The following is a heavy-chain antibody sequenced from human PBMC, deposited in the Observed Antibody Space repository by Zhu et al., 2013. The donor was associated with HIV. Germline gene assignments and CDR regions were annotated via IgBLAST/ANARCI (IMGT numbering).Heavy chain of an antibody. Sequence: QVLLVQSGAEVKRPGSSVKVSCKASGGIFKNHDINWVRQAPGQGLEWMGGAIPLFGSTKYAEKFQGRVAITADESTRTLYMELSRLRFEDTAVYYCVRADFRPGPDDGDDFYFFGMDVWGQGTTVSVSS. CDR1: GGIFKNHD. CDR2: AIPLFGST. CDR3: VRADFRPGPDDGDDFYFFGMDV. V-gene: IGHV1-69*01. D-gene: IGHD4-17*01. J-gene: IGHJ6*02.